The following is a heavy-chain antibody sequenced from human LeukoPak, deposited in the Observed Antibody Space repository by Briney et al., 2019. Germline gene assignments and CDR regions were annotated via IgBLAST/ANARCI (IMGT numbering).Heavy chain of an antibody. CDR2: IIPIFGTA. V-gene: IGHV1-69*13. CDR1: GYTFTGYY. CDR3: TKCSGGSCYTGDAFDI. J-gene: IGHJ3*02. D-gene: IGHD2-15*01. Sequence: GASVKVSCKASGYTFTGYYMHWVRQAPGQGLEWMGGIIPIFGTANYAQKFQGRVTITADESTSTAYMELSSLRSEDTAVYYCTKCSGGSCYTGDAFDIWGQGTMVTVSS.